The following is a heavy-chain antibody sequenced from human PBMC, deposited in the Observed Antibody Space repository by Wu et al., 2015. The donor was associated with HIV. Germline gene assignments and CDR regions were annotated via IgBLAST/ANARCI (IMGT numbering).Heavy chain of an antibody. CDR1: GYIFTSYS. CDR2: LNPSGGRR. V-gene: IGHV1-46*01. CDR3: ATDGDYISGSVY. D-gene: IGHD6-19*01. J-gene: IGHJ4*02. Sequence: QVQLVQSGAEVKEPGASVKVSCKASGYIFTSYSVHWVRQAPGQGLEWVGTLNPSGGRRRNAQKFQGRVTITTDESTNTAYMELSSLRSEDAAVYYCATDGDYISGSVYWGQGTLVTVSS.